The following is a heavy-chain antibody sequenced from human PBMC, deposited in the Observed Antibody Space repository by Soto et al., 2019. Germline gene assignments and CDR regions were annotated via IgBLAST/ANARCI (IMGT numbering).Heavy chain of an antibody. CDR2: IIPIFGTA. J-gene: IGHJ4*02. CDR1: GGTFSSYA. Sequence: QVQLVQSGAEVKKPGASVKVSCKASGGTFSSYAISWVRQAPGQGLEWMGGIIPIFGTANYAQKFQGRVTITADESTSTAYMELSSLRSEDTAVYYCARDLGRGYSYGVYYFDYWGQGTLVTVSS. V-gene: IGHV1-69*13. CDR3: ARDLGRGYSYGVYYFDY. D-gene: IGHD5-18*01.